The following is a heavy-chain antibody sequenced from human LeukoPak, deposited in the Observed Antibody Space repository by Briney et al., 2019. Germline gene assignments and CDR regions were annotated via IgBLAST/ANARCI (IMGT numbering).Heavy chain of an antibody. CDR3: ARVGYDYVWGSYDGDAPPSLWYMDV. CDR1: GYSISSGYY. V-gene: IGHV4-38-2*02. D-gene: IGHD3-16*01. CDR2: IYHSGST. Sequence: SETLSLTCTVSGYSISSGYYWGWIRQPPGKGLEWIGSIYHSGSTYYNPSLKSRVTISVDTSKNQFSLKLSSVTAADTAVYYCARVGYDYVWGSYDGDAPPSLWYMDVWGKGTTVTVSS. J-gene: IGHJ6*03.